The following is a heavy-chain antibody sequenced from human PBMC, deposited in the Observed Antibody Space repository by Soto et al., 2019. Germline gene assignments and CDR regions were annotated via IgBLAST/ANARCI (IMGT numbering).Heavy chain of an antibody. CDR2: ISSSSGYI. Sequence: EVQLVESGGGLVKPGGSLRLSCAASGFIFSSYSMNWVRQAPGKGLEWVSSISSSSGYIYYADSVKGRFTISRDNAKSSLYLQMNSLRAEDTAVYYCSRDEVGVIHQTNAHWGQGTLVTVSS. CDR3: SRDEVGVIHQTNAH. D-gene: IGHD3-10*01. CDR1: GFIFSSYS. V-gene: IGHV3-21*01. J-gene: IGHJ4*02.